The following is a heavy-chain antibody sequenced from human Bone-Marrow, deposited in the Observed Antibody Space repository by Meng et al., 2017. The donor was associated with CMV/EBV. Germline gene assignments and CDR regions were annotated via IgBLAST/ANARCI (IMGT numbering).Heavy chain of an antibody. CDR3: ARDGGDAFDI. CDR1: GFTFSSYA. CDR2: ISYDGSNK. J-gene: IGHJ3*02. Sequence: LSLTCAASGFTFSSYAMHWVRQAPGKGLEWVAVISYDGSNKYYADSVKGRFTISRDNSKNTLYLQMNSLRAEDTAVYYCARDGGDAFDIWGQGTMVTVSS. D-gene: IGHD3-16*01. V-gene: IGHV3-30*04.